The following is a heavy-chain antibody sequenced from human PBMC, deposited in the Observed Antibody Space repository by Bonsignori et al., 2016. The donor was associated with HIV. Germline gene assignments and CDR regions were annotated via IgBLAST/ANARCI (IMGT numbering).Heavy chain of an antibody. D-gene: IGHD6-13*01. V-gene: IGHV3-7*01. CDR2: KSKMEVR. CDR3: ARDLEIAAAGTGRGKAEYFQH. CDR1: GFTFSSYW. J-gene: IGHJ1*01. Sequence: GGSLRLSCAASGFTFSSYWMSWVRQAPGEGAGVGGQHKSKMEVRKYYVDSVKGRFTISRDNAKNSLYLQMNSLRAEDTAVYYCARDLEIAAAGTGRGKAEYFQHWGPGHPWSPSPQ.